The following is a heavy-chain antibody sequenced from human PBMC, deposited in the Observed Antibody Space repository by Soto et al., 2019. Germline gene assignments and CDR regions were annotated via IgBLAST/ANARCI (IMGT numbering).Heavy chain of an antibody. CDR1: GGSFSGYY. J-gene: IGHJ6*02. V-gene: IGHV4-34*01. CDR3: ARGVQLERRHYYYYGMDV. Sequence: SETLSLTCAVYGGSFSGYYWSWIRQPPGKGLEWIGEINHSGSTNYNPSLKSRVTISVDTSKNQFSLKLSSVTAADTAVYYCARGVQLERRHYYYYGMDVWGQGTTVTVS. D-gene: IGHD1-1*01. CDR2: INHSGST.